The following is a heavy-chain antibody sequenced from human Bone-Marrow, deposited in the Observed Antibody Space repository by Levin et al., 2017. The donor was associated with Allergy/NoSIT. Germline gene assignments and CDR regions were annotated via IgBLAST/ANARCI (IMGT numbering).Heavy chain of an antibody. J-gene: IGHJ4*02. D-gene: IGHD5-18*01. V-gene: IGHV4-38-2*02. CDR1: GYSISSGYY. CDR3: ARDIPVDTAMVQEGHYFDY. Sequence: SQTLSLTCAVSGYSISSGYYWGWIRQPPGKGLEWIGSIYHSGSTYYNPSLKSRVTISVDTSKNQFSLKLSSVTAADTAVYYCARDIPVDTAMVQEGHYFDYWGQGTLVTVSS. CDR2: IYHSGST.